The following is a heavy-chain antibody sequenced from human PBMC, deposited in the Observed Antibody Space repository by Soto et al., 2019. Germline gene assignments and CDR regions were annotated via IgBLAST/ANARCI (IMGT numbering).Heavy chain of an antibody. CDR3: ARLYCSSTSCTSDY. Sequence: SETLSLTCAVSGGSISSGGYSWSWIRQPPGKGREWIGYIYHSGSTYYTPSHKSRVTISVDRSKNQFSLKLSSVTAADTAVYYCARLYCSSTSCTSDYWGRGTLVTVSS. CDR1: GGSISSGGYS. D-gene: IGHD2-2*01. V-gene: IGHV4-30-2*01. J-gene: IGHJ4*02. CDR2: IYHSGST.